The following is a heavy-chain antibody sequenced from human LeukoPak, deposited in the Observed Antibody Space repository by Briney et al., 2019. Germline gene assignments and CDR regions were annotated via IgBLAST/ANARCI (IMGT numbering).Heavy chain of an antibody. D-gene: IGHD6-19*01. CDR3: ARGHSSGWARHTNRGNWFDP. Sequence: SETLSLTCTVSGGSISSAGYYWSWIRQHPGKGLEWIGYINYSGSTYYNPSLKSRATISGDTSKNQFSLKLSSVTAADTAVYYCARGHSSGWARHTNRGNWFDPWGQGTLVTVSS. J-gene: IGHJ5*02. V-gene: IGHV4-31*03. CDR1: GGSISSAGYY. CDR2: INYSGST.